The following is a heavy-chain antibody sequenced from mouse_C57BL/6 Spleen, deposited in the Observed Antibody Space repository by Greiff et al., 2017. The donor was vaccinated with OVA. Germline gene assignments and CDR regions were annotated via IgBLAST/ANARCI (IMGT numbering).Heavy chain of an antibody. CDR2: IYPGSGST. D-gene: IGHD2-5*01. J-gene: IGHJ3*01. CDR3: TYYSKKSPFAC. CDR1: GFTFTSYW. V-gene: IGHV1-55*01. Sequence: VQLQQPGAELVKPGASVKMSCKASGFTFTSYWITWVQQRPGQGLEWIGDIYPGSGSTNYNEKFKSKATLTVDKTSSTTYMQLSSLTSEDSAVKYCTYYSKKSPFACWGQGTLVTVSA.